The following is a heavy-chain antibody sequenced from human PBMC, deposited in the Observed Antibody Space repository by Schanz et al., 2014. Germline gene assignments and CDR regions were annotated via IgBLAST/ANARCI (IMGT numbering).Heavy chain of an antibody. Sequence: EAHLVESGGGLVKPGGSLTLSCAASRFTVTNAWMSWVRQAPGKGLEWVSYIGNGGVTIYYADSVKGRFTISRDNSKNTLYLQMNSLRAEDTAIYYCAKDAPYPFDLWGRGTLITVSS. CDR2: IGNGGVTI. J-gene: IGHJ2*01. V-gene: IGHV3-23*04. CDR1: RFTVTNAW. CDR3: AKDAPYPFDL.